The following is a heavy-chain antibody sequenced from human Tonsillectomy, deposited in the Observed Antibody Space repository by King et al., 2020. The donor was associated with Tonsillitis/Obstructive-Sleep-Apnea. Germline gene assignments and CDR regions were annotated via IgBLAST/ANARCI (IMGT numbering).Heavy chain of an antibody. CDR1: GGSISSYH. CDR2: MYYSGSP. J-gene: IGHJ3*02. Sequence: VQLQESGPGLVKPSETLSLTCTVSGGSISSYHWSWIRQAPGKGLEWIGYMYYSGSPNYNPSLKSRVTISVDTSKNQFSLKLSSVTAADTAVYYCARDMVLEAGGDAFDIWGQGAMVTVSS. D-gene: IGHD2-8*01. V-gene: IGHV4-59*01. CDR3: ARDMVLEAGGDAFDI.